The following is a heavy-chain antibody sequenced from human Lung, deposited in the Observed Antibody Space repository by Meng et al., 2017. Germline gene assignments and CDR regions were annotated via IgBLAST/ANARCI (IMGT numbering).Heavy chain of an antibody. D-gene: IGHD3-10*01. CDR3: ARGTPGRSYCDY. V-gene: IGHV1-18*01. Sequence: HVQLLQSGAEVKQPGVSLKVSCKASDYTFTGYGVCWVRQAPGQELEWMAWLGAHPGDTSFAPKFLGRVTVTADTATATAYMELRSLRSDDTAVYYCARGTPGRSYCDYWGLGTLVTVSS. CDR1: DYTFTGYG. CDR2: LGAHPGDT. J-gene: IGHJ4*02.